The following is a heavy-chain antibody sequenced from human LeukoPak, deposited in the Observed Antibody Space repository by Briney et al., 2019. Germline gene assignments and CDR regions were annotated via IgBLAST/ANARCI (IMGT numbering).Heavy chain of an antibody. CDR1: GFTFSSYG. V-gene: IGHV3-48*02. J-gene: IGHJ4*02. CDR3: ARAPMVRGVITSFDQ. D-gene: IGHD3-10*01. CDR2: IDSSSSTI. Sequence: GGSLRLSCAASGFTFSSYGMHWVRQAPGRGLEWVSYIDSSSSTIYSADSVRGRFTISRDNAENSLYLQMSSLRDEDTAVYYCARAPMVRGVITSFDQWGQGTLVTVSS.